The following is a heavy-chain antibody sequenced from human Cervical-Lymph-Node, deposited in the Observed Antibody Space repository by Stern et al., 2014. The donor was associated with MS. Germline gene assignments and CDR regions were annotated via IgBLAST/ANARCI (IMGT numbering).Heavy chain of an antibody. CDR2: IFYRGST. CDR3: ARVLRRRVIGAPGAGYYFDY. D-gene: IGHD6-13*01. V-gene: IGHV4-59*01. CDR1: GDSINYYY. Sequence: QVQLQESGPGLVQPSETLSLTCTVSGDSINYYYWGWIRQPPGKALEWIGYIFYRGSTTYNPFLKSRVTISVDTSKNQFSLNLSSVTAADTAVYYCARVLRRRVIGAPGAGYYFDYWGQGTLVTVPS. J-gene: IGHJ4*02.